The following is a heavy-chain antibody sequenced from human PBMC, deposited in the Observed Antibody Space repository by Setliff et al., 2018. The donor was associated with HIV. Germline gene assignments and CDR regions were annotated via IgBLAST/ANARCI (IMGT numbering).Heavy chain of an antibody. CDR3: ASEAWTSYRSSSGYYYYYMDV. CDR1: GYAFTSQF. V-gene: IGHV1-46*01. Sequence: ASVKVSCKASGYAFTSQFMHWVRQAPGQGLEWMGIISPSGDRTTYAQRFRGRVTMTSDTSTGTVYMELSSLRSEDTAVYYCASEAWTSYRSSSGYYYYYMDVWGKGTTVTVSS. J-gene: IGHJ6*03. CDR2: ISPSGDRT. D-gene: IGHD6-6*01.